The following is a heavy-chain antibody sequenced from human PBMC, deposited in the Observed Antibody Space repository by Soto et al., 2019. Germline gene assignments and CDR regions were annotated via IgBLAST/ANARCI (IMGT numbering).Heavy chain of an antibody. J-gene: IGHJ4*02. CDR1: GGSFSGYY. D-gene: IGHD3-3*01. V-gene: IGHV4-34*01. Sequence: SETLSLTCAVYGGSFSGYYWSWIRQPPGKGLEWIGEINHSGSTNYNPSLKSRVTISVDTSKNQFSLKLSSVTAADTAVYYCARGRDFWSGYYTTSFDYWGQGTLVTVSS. CDR3: ARGRDFWSGYYTTSFDY. CDR2: INHSGST.